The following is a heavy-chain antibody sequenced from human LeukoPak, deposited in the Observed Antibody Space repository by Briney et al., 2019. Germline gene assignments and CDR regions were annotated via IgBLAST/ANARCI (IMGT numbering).Heavy chain of an antibody. CDR1: GYTFTSYD. CDR3: ARGVPFGEGYYYMDV. D-gene: IGHD3-16*01. J-gene: IGHJ6*03. V-gene: IGHV1-8*03. Sequence: VASVKASCKASGYTFTSYDINWVRQATGQGLEWMGWMNPNSGNTGYAQKFQGRVTITRNTSISTAYMELSSLRSEDTAVYYCARGVPFGEGYYYMDVWGKGTTVTVSS. CDR2: MNPNSGNT.